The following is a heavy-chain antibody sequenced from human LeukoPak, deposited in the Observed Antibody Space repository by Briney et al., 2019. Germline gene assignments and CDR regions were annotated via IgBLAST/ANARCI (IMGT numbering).Heavy chain of an antibody. J-gene: IGHJ4*02. CDR1: GFTFSSYG. CDR3: AKGYGDYGSYDY. D-gene: IGHD4-17*01. CDR2: ISYDGSNK. V-gene: IGHV3-30*18. Sequence: QPGRSQRLSCAASGFTFSSYGMHWVRQAPGKGLEWVAVISYDGSNKYYADSVKGRFTISRDNSKNTLYLQMNSLRAEDTAVYYCAKGYGDYGSYDYWGQGTLVTVSS.